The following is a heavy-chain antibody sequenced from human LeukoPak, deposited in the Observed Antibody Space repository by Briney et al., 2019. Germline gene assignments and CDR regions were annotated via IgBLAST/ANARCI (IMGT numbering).Heavy chain of an antibody. D-gene: IGHD3-3*01. CDR1: GYTFTSYD. V-gene: IGHV1-8*01. CDR2: MNPNSGNS. J-gene: IGHJ4*02. Sequence: ASVKVSCMASGYTFTSYDINWVRQATGQGLEWMGWMNPNSGNSCYAHKFQGRVTITRNTSINTAYMELSRLRSEDTAVYYCARGRRHYDVWSGYYRNYYFDYWGQGTLVTVSS. CDR3: ARGRRHYDVWSGYYRNYYFDY.